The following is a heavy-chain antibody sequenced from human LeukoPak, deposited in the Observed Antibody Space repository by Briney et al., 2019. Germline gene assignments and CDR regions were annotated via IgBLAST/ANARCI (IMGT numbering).Heavy chain of an antibody. J-gene: IGHJ4*02. V-gene: IGHV3-11*03. CDR2: ISSSSSYT. CDR1: GFTFSDYY. D-gene: IGHD5-18*01. CDR3: ARTAMVKAFDY. Sequence: GGSLRLSCAASGFTFSDYYMSWIRQAPGKGLEWVSYISSSSSYTNYADSVKGRFSISRDNAKNSLYLQMNSLRAEDTAVYYCARTAMVKAFDYWGQGTLVTVSS.